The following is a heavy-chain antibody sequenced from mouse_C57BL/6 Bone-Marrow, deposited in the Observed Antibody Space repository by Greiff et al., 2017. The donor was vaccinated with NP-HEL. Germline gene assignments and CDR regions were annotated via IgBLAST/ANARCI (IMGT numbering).Heavy chain of an antibody. CDR2: INPGSGGT. CDR1: GYAFTNYL. D-gene: IGHD2-2*01. CDR3: VRGGDGYDGRFAY. Sequence: QVQLQQSGAELVRPGTSVKVSCKASGYAFTNYLIEWVKQRPGQGLEWIGVINPGSGGTNYNEKFKGKATLTADKSSSTAYMQLSSLTSEDSAVYFCVRGGDGYDGRFAYWGQGTLVTVSA. J-gene: IGHJ3*01. V-gene: IGHV1-54*01.